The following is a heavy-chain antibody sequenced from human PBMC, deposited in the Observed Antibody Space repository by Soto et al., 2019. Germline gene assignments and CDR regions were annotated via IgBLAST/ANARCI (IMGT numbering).Heavy chain of an antibody. CDR1: GGTISSYT. J-gene: IGHJ3*02. V-gene: IGHV1-69*02. D-gene: IGHD2-15*01. Sequence: SVKLSSKASGGTISSYTISSVRQDPGQGLEWMGRIIPILGIANYAQKFQGRVTITADKSTSTAYMELSSLRSEDTAVYYCASQDPNCSGGSCYPHDAFDIWGQGTMVTVSS. CDR3: ASQDPNCSGGSCYPHDAFDI. CDR2: IIPILGIA.